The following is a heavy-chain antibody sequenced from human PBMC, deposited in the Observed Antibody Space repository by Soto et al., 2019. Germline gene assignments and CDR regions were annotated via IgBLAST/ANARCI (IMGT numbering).Heavy chain of an antibody. D-gene: IGHD3-22*01. CDR2: INPSGGST. CDR1: GYTFTSYY. Sequence: EASVTVSCKASGYTFTSYYMHWVRQAPGQGLEWMGIINPSGGSTSYAQKFQGRVTMTRDTSTSTVYMELSSLRSEDTAVYYCARSYYDSSGYYIFDYWGQGTLVTVSS. J-gene: IGHJ4*02. CDR3: ARSYYDSSGYYIFDY. V-gene: IGHV1-46*01.